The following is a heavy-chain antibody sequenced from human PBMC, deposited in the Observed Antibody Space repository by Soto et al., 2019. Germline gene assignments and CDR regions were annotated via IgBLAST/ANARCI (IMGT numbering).Heavy chain of an antibody. V-gene: IGHV1-69*01. Sequence: QVQLVQSGAEVRKPGSSVKVSCKISGGTFTNYVISWLRQAPGQGLEWMGGLIPIFGAANLAQKFQGRVTITADESTSTVNMELSRLTSEDMAVYYCARGRSSPNFDPWGQGALVTVSS. CDR3: ARGRSSPNFDP. CDR1: GGTFTNYV. J-gene: IGHJ5*02. CDR2: LIPIFGAA. D-gene: IGHD6-6*01.